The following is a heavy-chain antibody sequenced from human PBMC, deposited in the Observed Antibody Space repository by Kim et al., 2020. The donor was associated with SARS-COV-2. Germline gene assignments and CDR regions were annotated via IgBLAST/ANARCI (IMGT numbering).Heavy chain of an antibody. CDR3: AGHGSGSYYY. Sequence: IANDAQKFQGRVTITADKSTSTAYMELSSLRSEDTAVYYCAGHGSGSYYYWGQGTLVTVSS. CDR2: IA. V-gene: IGHV1-69*02. D-gene: IGHD3-10*01. J-gene: IGHJ4*02.